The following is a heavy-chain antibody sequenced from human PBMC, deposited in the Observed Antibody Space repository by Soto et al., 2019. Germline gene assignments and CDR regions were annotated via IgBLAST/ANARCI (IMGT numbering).Heavy chain of an antibody. Sequence: QVQLQESGPGLVKPSQTLSLTCTVSGGSISSGGYYWSWIRQHPGKGLEWIGYIHYSGSTYYNPSLKSPVTISLDTSTIHFSMKQSSVTAAYMAVSYCAIVNCANQLLLGDWFVPWSQGTLFTVTS. J-gene: IGHJ5*02. CDR2: IHYSGST. CDR3: AIVNCANQLLLGDWFVP. V-gene: IGHV4-31*01. CDR1: GGSISSGGYY. D-gene: IGHD3-16*01.